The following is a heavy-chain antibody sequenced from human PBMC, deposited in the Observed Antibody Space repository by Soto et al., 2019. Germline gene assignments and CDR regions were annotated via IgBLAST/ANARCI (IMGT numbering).Heavy chain of an antibody. CDR3: HAYWGPIGRSDTFDI. V-gene: IGHV4-31*03. CDR1: GGSINSGGYY. J-gene: IGHJ3*02. CDR2: IYYSGNT. Sequence: QVQLQESGPGLVKPSQTLSLTCTVSGGSINSGGYYWSWIRQHPGKGLEWIGYIYYSGNTYYNPSPQXRXTXXLDTSKNQFSLKLSSVTAADTAMYSCHAYWGPIGRSDTFDIWGQGTMVTVSS. D-gene: IGHD2-21*01.